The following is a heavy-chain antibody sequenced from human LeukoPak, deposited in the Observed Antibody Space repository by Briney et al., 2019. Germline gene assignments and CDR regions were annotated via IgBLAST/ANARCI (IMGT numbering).Heavy chain of an antibody. CDR1: GYTFTDYY. CDR3: ARPFIETPSLGALDY. Sequence: GASVKVSCKASGYTFTDYYTHWVRQAPGQGLEWMGWINPDSGGTNYAQNFQGRVTMTRDTSISTAYMELSRLRSDDTAVYYCARPFIETPSLGALDYWGQGTLVTVSS. D-gene: IGHD4-23*01. V-gene: IGHV1-2*02. CDR2: INPDSGGT. J-gene: IGHJ4*02.